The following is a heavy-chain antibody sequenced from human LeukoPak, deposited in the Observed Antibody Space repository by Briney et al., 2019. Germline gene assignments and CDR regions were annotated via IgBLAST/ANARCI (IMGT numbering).Heavy chain of an antibody. CDR2: ISGSGGST. V-gene: IGHV3-23*01. D-gene: IGHD3-3*02. CDR1: GFTFSSYA. J-gene: IGHJ3*02. CDR3: AKDLDSARYKHFWSGSYSSPDRTKPSTNDAFDI. Sequence: PGGSLRLSCAASGFTFSSYAMSWVRQAPGKGLERVSAISGSGGSTYYADSVKGRFTISRDNSKNTLYLQMNSLRAEDTAVYYCAKDLDSARYKHFWSGSYSSPDRTKPSTNDAFDIWGQGTMVTVSS.